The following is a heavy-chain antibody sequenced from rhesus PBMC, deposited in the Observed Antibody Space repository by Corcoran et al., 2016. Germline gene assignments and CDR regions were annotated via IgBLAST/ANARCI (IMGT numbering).Heavy chain of an antibody. J-gene: IGHJ4*01. V-gene: IGHV4S5*01. Sequence: QVQLQESGPGLVKPSETLSLTCAVSGGSVNSIYWHWVRQSPGRGLEWIGCIDGGSGTSYYNPSLKSRVTISIDMSKNHFSLKVNSVTAADTAVYYCARYKPIVGTTYFDYWGQGVLVTVSS. CDR2: IDGGSGTS. CDR3: ARYKPIVGTTYFDY. D-gene: IGHD1-14*01. CDR1: GGSVNSIY.